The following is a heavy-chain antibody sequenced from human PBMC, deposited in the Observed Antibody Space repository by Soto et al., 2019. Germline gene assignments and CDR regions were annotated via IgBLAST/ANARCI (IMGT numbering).Heavy chain of an antibody. J-gene: IGHJ4*02. CDR1: GGSFPRKNL. V-gene: IGHV4-4*02. D-gene: IGHD1-7*01. CDR3: ASRDPGTSVDY. CDR2: IYRTGST. Sequence: SETLSPPCAPSGGSFPRKNLWAWVRQPPGQGLEWIGEIYRTGSTNYNPSLKSRVTISLDKSENQFSLKVTSLTAADTAVYYCASRDPGTSVDYWGQGTLVTVSS.